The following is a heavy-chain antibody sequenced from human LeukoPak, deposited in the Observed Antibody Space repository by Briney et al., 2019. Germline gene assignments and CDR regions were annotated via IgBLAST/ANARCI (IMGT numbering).Heavy chain of an antibody. CDR2: INPNSGGT. V-gene: IGHV1-2*02. CDR3: ARDNNGNSFEY. D-gene: IGHD1-26*01. J-gene: IGHJ4*02. Sequence: ASVKVSCKASGYTFTGYYMHWVRQAPGQGLEWMGWINPNSGGTNYAQKFQGRVTMTRDTSISTVYMEVSRLTSDDTAVYYCARDNNGNSFEYWGQGTLVAVSS. CDR1: GYTFTGYY.